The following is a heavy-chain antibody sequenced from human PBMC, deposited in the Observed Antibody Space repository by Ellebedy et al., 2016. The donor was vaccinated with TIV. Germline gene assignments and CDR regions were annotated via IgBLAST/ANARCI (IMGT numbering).Heavy chain of an antibody. D-gene: IGHD2-21*02. J-gene: IGHJ6*02. Sequence: GESLKISCAASGFTFSSYGMHWVRQAPGKGLEWVAVIWYDGTNKSYADSVKGRFTISRDNSKNTLYLQMNSLRAEDTAVYYCARALMDCGGDCYYYYYYGMDVWGQGTTVTVSS. CDR1: GFTFSSYG. V-gene: IGHV3-33*08. CDR2: IWYDGTNK. CDR3: ARALMDCGGDCYYYYYYGMDV.